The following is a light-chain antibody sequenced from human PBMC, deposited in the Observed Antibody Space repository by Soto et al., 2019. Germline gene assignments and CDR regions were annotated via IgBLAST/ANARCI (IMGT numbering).Light chain of an antibody. J-gene: IGLJ1*01. Sequence: SALTHPASVSGSPGQAITISCSGSSSDVGAHNFVSWYQHHPGKAPKLMIYEVSNRPSGVSNRFSGSKSGNTASLTISGLQAEDEADYYCNSYTSSNTYVFGSGTKVTVL. V-gene: IGLV2-14*01. CDR2: EVS. CDR1: SSDVGAHNF. CDR3: NSYTSSNTYV.